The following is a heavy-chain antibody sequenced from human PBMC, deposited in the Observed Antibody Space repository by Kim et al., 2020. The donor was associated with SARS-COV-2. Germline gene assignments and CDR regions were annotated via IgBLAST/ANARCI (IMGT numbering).Heavy chain of an antibody. D-gene: IGHD3-10*01. J-gene: IGHJ3*01. Sequence: GGSLRLSCAASGFTFSSYAMSWVRQAPGKGLEWVSSISGSGGSTYYADSVKGRFTISRDNSKNTLYLQMNSLRAEDTAVYYCAKDRPAVFARITMVRVFENDAIDLWGQGTLVTVSS. CDR2: ISGSGGST. CDR1: GFTFSSYA. V-gene: IGHV3-23*01. CDR3: AKDRPAVFARITMVRVFENDAIDL.